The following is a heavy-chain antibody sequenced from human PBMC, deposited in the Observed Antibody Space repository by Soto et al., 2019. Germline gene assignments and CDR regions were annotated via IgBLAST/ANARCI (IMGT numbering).Heavy chain of an antibody. V-gene: IGHV4-34*01. J-gene: IGHJ4*02. CDR1: CGSLSGYY. Sequence: SETLSLTCAVYCGSLSGYYWSWIRQPPGKGLEWIGEIGHSGSTIYNPSLESRVTISEDSSNNQFSLKLNSVTAADTAVYYCARHGGYYFDYWGQGAPVTVSS. D-gene: IGHD3-16*01. CDR3: ARHGGYYFDY. CDR2: IGHSGST.